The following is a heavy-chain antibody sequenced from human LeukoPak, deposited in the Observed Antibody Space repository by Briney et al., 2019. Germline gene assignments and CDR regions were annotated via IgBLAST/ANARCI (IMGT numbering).Heavy chain of an antibody. V-gene: IGHV1-2*06. J-gene: IGHJ4*02. D-gene: IGHD4-17*01. Sequence: ASVKVSCKASGYTFTSYDINWVRQAPGQGLEWMGRINPNSGGTNYAQKFQGRVTMTRDTSISTAYMELSRLRSDDTAVYYCARVEPGYGDYGFYFDYWGQGTLVTVSS. CDR1: GYTFTSYD. CDR2: INPNSGGT. CDR3: ARVEPGYGDYGFYFDY.